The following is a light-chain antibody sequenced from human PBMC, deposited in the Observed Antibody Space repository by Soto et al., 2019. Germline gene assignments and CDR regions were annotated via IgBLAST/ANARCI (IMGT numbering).Light chain of an antibody. CDR1: QIISGW. Sequence: DIQMTQSPSTLSASVGDRVSITCRASQIISGWLAWYQQKPGKAPNLLIYKSSTLDSGVPSRFSGSGSGTDFTLTISGLQPDDFATYYCQQYTSYYTFGQGTRLEIK. CDR2: KSS. V-gene: IGKV1-5*03. J-gene: IGKJ5*01. CDR3: QQYTSYYT.